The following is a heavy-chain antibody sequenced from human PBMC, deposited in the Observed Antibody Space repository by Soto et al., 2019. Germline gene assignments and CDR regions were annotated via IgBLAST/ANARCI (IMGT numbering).Heavy chain of an antibody. D-gene: IGHD5-12*01. CDR3: ARDKTPGYDTLTWFDP. CDR2: ISAYNGNT. CDR1: GYTFTSYG. Sequence: GASVKVSCKASGYTFTSYGLSWVRQAPGQGLEWMGWISAYNGNTNYAQKLQGRVTMTTDTSTSTAYMELRSLRSDDTAVYYCARDKTPGYDTLTWFDPRGYRTLVIVSS. J-gene: IGHJ5*02. V-gene: IGHV1-18*01.